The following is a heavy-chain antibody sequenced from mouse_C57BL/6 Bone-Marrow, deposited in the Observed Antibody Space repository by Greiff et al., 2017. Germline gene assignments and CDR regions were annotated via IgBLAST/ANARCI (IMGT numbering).Heavy chain of an antibody. CDR2: INPNYGTT. D-gene: IGHD1-1*01. J-gene: IGHJ1*03. CDR1: GYSFTDYN. V-gene: IGHV1-39*01. CDR3: AREDYYYGSPSDGYFDV. Sequence: EVQLQQSGPELVKPGASVKISCKASGYSFTDYNMNWVKQSNGKSLEWIGVINPNYGTTSYNQKFKGKATLTVDQSSSTAYMQLNSLTSEASAVLSEAREDYYYGSPSDGYFDVWGTGTTVTVSS.